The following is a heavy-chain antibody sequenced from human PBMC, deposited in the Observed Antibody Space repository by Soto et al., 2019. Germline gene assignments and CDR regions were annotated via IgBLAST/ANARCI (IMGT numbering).Heavy chain of an antibody. CDR2: IIPIFGTA. CDR1: GGTFSSYA. V-gene: IGHV1-69*13. CDR3: AREGGDITGNTSPLFWFDP. Sequence: ASVKVSCKASGGTFSSYAISWVRQAPGQGLEWMGGIIPIFGTANYAQKFQGRVTITADESTSTAYVELSSLRSEDTAVYYCAREGGDITGNTSPLFWFDPWGQGTLVTVSS. J-gene: IGHJ5*02. D-gene: IGHD1-20*01.